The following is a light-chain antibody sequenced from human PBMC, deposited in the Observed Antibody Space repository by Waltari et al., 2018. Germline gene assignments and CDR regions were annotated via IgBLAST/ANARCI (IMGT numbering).Light chain of an antibody. CDR2: EGN. CDR1: SSDVGGYNL. CDR3: CSFAGSTTWV. Sequence: QSALTQPASVSGSPGQSITISCTGTSSDVGGYNLVFGYQQHPGKAPKLIIYEGNKWPSGVAHRFSCSKSGNTASLTISGLQAEDEADYYCCSFAGSTTWVFGGGTTLTVL. V-gene: IGLV2-23*01. J-gene: IGLJ3*02.